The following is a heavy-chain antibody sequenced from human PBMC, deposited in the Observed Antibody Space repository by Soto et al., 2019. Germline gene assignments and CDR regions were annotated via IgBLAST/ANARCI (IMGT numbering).Heavy chain of an antibody. J-gene: IGHJ4*02. D-gene: IGHD3-10*01. V-gene: IGHV3-7*01. CDR2: IKQDGSEK. CDR1: GFSFGASW. Sequence: EVQLMESGGGLVQPGGSLRLSCAASGFSFGASWMAWVRQAPGKGLEWVADIKQDGSEKNYVDSVKGRVTISRDNAKNSLYLQMNSLRAEDTAVYYCARDPSYGGIEYWGLGPLVTVSS. CDR3: ARDPSYGGIEY.